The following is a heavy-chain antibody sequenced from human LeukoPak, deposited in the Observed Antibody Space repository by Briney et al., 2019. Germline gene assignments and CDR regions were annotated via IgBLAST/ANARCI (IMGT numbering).Heavy chain of an antibody. CDR2: ISYDGSNK. CDR3: ASTVGTGPEPYYYGMDV. CDR1: GFTFSSYA. D-gene: IGHD1-14*01. V-gene: IGHV3-30*04. Sequence: PGGSLRLSCAASGFTFSSYAMHWVRQAPGKGLEWVAVISYDGSNKYYADSVKGRFTISRDNSKNTLYLQMNSLRAEDTAVYYCASTVGTGPEPYYYGMDVWGQGTTVTVSS. J-gene: IGHJ6*02.